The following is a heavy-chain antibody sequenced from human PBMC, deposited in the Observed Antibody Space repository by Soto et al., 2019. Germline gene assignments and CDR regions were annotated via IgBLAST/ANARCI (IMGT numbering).Heavy chain of an antibody. J-gene: IGHJ4*02. CDR3: ARDPDTSGYYVFDY. Sequence: SLRLSCAASGFTFGSYAMHWVRQAPGKGLEWVAVMSYDGSNKYYADSVKGRFTISRDNFKNTLYLQMNSLRPEDTAVYYCARDPDTSGYYVFDYWGQGTLVTVSS. CDR2: MSYDGSNK. D-gene: IGHD3-22*01. CDR1: GFTFGSYA. V-gene: IGHV3-30-3*01.